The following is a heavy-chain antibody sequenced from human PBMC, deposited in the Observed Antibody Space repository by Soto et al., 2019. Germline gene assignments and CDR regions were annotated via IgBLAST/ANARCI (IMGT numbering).Heavy chain of an antibody. Sequence: SETLSLTCSVSGGSIGGYYGSWIRQPPGKGLEWIGYIYYSGSTNYNPSLKSRVTISVDTSKNQFSLKLSSVTAADTAVYYCAALGYCSGGSCYVFDFWGQGTLVTVSS. CDR3: AALGYCSGGSCYVFDF. J-gene: IGHJ4*02. D-gene: IGHD2-15*01. V-gene: IGHV4-59*01. CDR2: IYYSGST. CDR1: GGSIGGYY.